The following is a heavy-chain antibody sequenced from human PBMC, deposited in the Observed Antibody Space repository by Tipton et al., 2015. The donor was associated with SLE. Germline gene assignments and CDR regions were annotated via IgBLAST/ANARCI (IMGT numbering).Heavy chain of an antibody. CDR2: INHSGST. CDR3: ASPSGGLGLDTFDI. J-gene: IGHJ3*02. CDR1: GGSFSGYY. Sequence: TLSLTCAVYGGSFSGYYWSWIRQPPEKGLEWIGEINHSGSTNYSPSLKSRVTISVHESNNHFSLSLNSVTAADTAMYYCASPSGGLGLDTFDIWGQGTLVTVSS. V-gene: IGHV4-34*01.